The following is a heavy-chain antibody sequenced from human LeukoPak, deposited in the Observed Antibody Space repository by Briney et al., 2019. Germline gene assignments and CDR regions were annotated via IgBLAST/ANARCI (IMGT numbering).Heavy chain of an antibody. Sequence: GESLKISCEGSGGSFTKFWIGWVRPMPGKGLELMGIIYPADPDTRYSPSFQGQVTISADQSISTAYLQWSSLKTSDTAMYYCARLPHCGSDCYPNWFDSWGQGTLVTVSS. CDR1: GGSFTKFW. CDR3: ARLPHCGSDCYPNWFDS. V-gene: IGHV5-51*01. CDR2: IYPADPDT. D-gene: IGHD2-21*02. J-gene: IGHJ5*01.